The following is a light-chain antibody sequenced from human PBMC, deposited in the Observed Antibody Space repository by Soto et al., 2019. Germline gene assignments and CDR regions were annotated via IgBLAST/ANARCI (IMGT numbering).Light chain of an antibody. CDR2: EVT. V-gene: IGLV2-14*01. CDR1: SSDIGYYNY. J-gene: IGLJ2*01. Sequence: QSVLTQPASVSGSPGQSITISCTGTSSDIGYYNYVSWYQQHPGKAPKLMIFEVTNRPSGVSDRFSGSKSGNTASPTISGLQAEDEANYYCNSYSTTSSRILFGGGTKLTVL. CDR3: NSYSTTSSRIL.